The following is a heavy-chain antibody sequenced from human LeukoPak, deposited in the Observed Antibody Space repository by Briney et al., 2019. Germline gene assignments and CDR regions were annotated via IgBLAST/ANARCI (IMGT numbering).Heavy chain of an antibody. D-gene: IGHD6-25*01. Sequence: GRSLRLSCAASGFTFSSYGMHWVRQAPGKGLEWVAVIWYDGSNKYYADSVKGRFTISRDNSKNTLYLQMNSLRAEDTAVYYCAKDQEDMGGPFDYWGQGTLVTVSS. J-gene: IGHJ4*02. CDR2: IWYDGSNK. V-gene: IGHV3-33*06. CDR1: GFTFSSYG. CDR3: AKDQEDMGGPFDY.